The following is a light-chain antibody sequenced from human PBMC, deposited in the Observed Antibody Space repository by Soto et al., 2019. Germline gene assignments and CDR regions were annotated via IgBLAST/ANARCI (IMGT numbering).Light chain of an antibody. J-gene: IGLJ1*01. Sequence: QSALIQPPSVSGSPGQSVTISCTGTSGDIGSYNRVSWYQQHPGKAPKLIIYEVTDRPSGVSNRFSGSKSGNTASLTISGLQAEDEAEYYCSSYTNINTRACVFGTGTKLTVL. CDR1: SGDIGSYNR. V-gene: IGLV2-14*01. CDR2: EVT. CDR3: SSYTNINTRACV.